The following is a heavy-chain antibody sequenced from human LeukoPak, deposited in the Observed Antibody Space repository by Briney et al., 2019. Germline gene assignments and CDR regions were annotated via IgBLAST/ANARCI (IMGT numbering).Heavy chain of an antibody. D-gene: IGHD6-13*01. Sequence: GGSLRLSCAASGFTFSSYSMNWVRQALGKGLEWVSSISSSSSYIYYADSVKGRFTISRDNAKNSLYLQMNSLRAEDTAVYYCGSGSSWSDAFDIWGQGTMVTVSS. CDR2: ISSSSSYI. CDR1: GFTFSSYS. J-gene: IGHJ3*02. CDR3: GSGSSWSDAFDI. V-gene: IGHV3-21*01.